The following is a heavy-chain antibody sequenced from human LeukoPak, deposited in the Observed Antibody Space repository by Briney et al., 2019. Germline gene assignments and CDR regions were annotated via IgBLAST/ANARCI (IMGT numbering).Heavy chain of an antibody. CDR3: AKGSGSSYIDY. CDR2: IVSDGSDK. CDR1: GFTFSSYG. D-gene: IGHD1-26*01. J-gene: IGHJ4*02. V-gene: IGHV3-30*02. Sequence: QSGGSLRLSCAASGFTFSSYGMLRVRQAPGKGLKWVASIVSDGSDKYYGDSVKGRFTISRDNSKNRLYLQMNSLRAEDTAVYYCAKGSGSSYIDYWGQGTLVTVSS.